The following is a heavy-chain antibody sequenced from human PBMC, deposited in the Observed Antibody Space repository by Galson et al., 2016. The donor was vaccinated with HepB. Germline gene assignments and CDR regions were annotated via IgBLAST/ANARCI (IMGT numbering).Heavy chain of an antibody. V-gene: IGHV3-11*06. CDR1: GFTLGDYY. Sequence: SLRLSCAASGFTLGDYYMTWIRQPPGKRLEWVSYISSSSHYTNSADSVKGRFTISRDNAKNSLFLQMNSLRAEDTAVYYCVRDSRRRLMDFNSYTDLWGKGTTVTVSS. CDR3: VRDSRRRLMDFNSYTDL. D-gene: IGHD2-8*01. J-gene: IGHJ6*03. CDR2: ISSSSHYT.